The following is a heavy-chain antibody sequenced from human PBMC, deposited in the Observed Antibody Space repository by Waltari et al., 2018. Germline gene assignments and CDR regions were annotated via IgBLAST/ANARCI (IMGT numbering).Heavy chain of an antibody. CDR1: GYSFTSYW. Sequence: EVQLVQSGAAVKKPGESLKISCKGSGYSFTSYWIGWVRQMPGKGLEWMGISCPGDSDTRYSPSFQGQVSIAADKPISTADLQWSSLKASATAMYYCASGSSSYPGDWYFDLWGRGTLVTVSS. CDR3: ASGSSSYPGDWYFDL. CDR2: SCPGDSDT. D-gene: IGHD6-6*01. V-gene: IGHV5-51*01. J-gene: IGHJ2*01.